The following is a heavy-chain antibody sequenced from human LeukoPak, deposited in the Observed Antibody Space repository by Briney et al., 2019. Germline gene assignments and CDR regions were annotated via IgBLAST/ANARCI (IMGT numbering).Heavy chain of an antibody. Sequence: GASVKVSCKASGYTFTSYDINWVRQATGQGLEWMGWMNPNSANTGYAQKFQGRVAITRNTSISTTYMELSSLRFEDTAVYYCARGRERGSSSSFTDYWGQGTLVIVSS. J-gene: IGHJ4*02. CDR3: ARGRERGSSSSFTDY. CDR1: GYTFTSYD. V-gene: IGHV1-8*03. CDR2: MNPNSANT. D-gene: IGHD6-6*01.